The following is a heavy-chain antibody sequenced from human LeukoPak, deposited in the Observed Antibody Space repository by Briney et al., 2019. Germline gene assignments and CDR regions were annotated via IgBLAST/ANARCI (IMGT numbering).Heavy chain of an antibody. V-gene: IGHV3-48*03. CDR2: ISSSGSSI. J-gene: IGHJ3*02. CDR1: GLTFSSYE. CDR3: ARDSHKFDSSGYYPDAFEI. D-gene: IGHD3-22*01. Sequence: GGSLRLSCAASGLTFSSYEMNWVRQAPGKGLEWVSYISSSGSSIYYADSVKGRFTISRDNAKKSLYLQMHSLRAEDTAVYYCARDSHKFDSSGYYPDAFEIWGQGTMVTVSS.